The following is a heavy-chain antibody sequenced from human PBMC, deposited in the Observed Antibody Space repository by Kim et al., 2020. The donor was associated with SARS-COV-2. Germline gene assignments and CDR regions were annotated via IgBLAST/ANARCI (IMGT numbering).Heavy chain of an antibody. Sequence: HPTHTGRVTRSVETSKNQFSLKLSSVTAADTAVYFCATDTAGVGGGFDTWGQGTLVTVSS. J-gene: IGHJ4*02. V-gene: IGHV4-34*13. D-gene: IGHD5-18*01. CDR3: ATDTAGVGGGFDT.